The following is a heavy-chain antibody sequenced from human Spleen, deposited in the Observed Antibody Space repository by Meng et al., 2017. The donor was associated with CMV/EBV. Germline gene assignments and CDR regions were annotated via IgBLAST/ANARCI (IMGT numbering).Heavy chain of an antibody. CDR3: ARERSRVVNWFDP. Sequence: CTVSCGSINNGYYYWTWIRQPPGKGLEWIGYIYYSGNTFYNPSLKSRITMSVDTSKNQFSLNLNSVTAADTAVYFCARERSRVVNWFDPWGQGTLVTVSS. D-gene: IGHD2-15*01. CDR1: CGSINNGYYY. V-gene: IGHV4-30-4*01. CDR2: IYYSGNT. J-gene: IGHJ5*02.